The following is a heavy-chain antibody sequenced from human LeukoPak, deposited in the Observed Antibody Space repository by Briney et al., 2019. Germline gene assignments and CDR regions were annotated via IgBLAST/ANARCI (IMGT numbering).Heavy chain of an antibody. Sequence: GGSLRLSCAASGFIFSNYAMIWVRQAPGKGLEWVAFIRYDGSNKYYADSVKGRFTISRDNSKNTLYLQMNSPRAEDTAVYYCAKDFEIWGQGTMVTVSS. J-gene: IGHJ3*02. CDR3: AKDFEI. CDR2: IRYDGSNK. CDR1: GFIFSNYA. V-gene: IGHV3-30*02.